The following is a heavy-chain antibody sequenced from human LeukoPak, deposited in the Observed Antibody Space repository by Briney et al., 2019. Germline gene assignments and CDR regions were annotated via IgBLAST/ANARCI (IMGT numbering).Heavy chain of an antibody. CDR3: ARDHPTYSSSWYSPENYYMDV. Sequence: PSETLSLTCAVYGGSFSGYYWSWIRQPPGKGLEWIGEINHSGSTNYNPSLKSRVTISVDTSKNQFSLKLSSVTAADTAVYYCARDHPTYSSSWYSPENYYMDVWGKGTTVTVSS. D-gene: IGHD6-13*01. CDR1: GGSFSGYY. J-gene: IGHJ6*03. V-gene: IGHV4-34*01. CDR2: INHSGST.